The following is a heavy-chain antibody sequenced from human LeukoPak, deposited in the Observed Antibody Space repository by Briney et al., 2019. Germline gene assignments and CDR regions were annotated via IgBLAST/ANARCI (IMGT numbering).Heavy chain of an antibody. V-gene: IGHV1-69*05. J-gene: IGHJ4*02. Sequence: SVKVSCKASGGTFSSYAISWVRQAPGQGLEWMGGIIPIFGTANYAQKFQGRVTITTDESTSTAYMELSSLRSEDTAVYYSAMPHSYEYYFDYWGQGTVVTASS. CDR1: GGTFSSYA. CDR3: AMPHSYEYYFDY. D-gene: IGHD5-12*01. CDR2: IIPIFGTA.